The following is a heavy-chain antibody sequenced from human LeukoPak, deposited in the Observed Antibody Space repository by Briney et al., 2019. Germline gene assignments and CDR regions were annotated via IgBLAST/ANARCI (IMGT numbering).Heavy chain of an antibody. CDR1: GFTFDDYA. CDR3: ARDLGYSYGYLDY. CDR2: VSWNSGSV. J-gene: IGHJ4*02. Sequence: GGSLRLSCAASGFTFDDYAMHWVRQAPGKGLEWVSGVSWNSGSVGYADSVKGRFTISRDNSKNTLYLQMNSLRAEDTAVYYCARDLGYSYGYLDYWGQGTLVTVSS. V-gene: IGHV3-9*01. D-gene: IGHD5-18*01.